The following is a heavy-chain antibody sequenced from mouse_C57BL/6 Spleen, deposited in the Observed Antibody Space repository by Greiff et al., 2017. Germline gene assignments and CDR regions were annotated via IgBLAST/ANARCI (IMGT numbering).Heavy chain of an antibody. V-gene: IGHV2-6*01. CDR2: IWGVGST. Sequence: VKLLESGPGLVAPSQSLSITCTVSGFSLTSYGVDWVRQSPGKGLEWLGVIWGVGSTNYNSALKSRLSISKDNSKSQVFLKMNSLQTDDTAMYYCASDSGGAMDYWGQGTSVTVSS. D-gene: IGHD1-3*01. CDR1: GFSLTSYG. J-gene: IGHJ4*01. CDR3: ASDSGGAMDY.